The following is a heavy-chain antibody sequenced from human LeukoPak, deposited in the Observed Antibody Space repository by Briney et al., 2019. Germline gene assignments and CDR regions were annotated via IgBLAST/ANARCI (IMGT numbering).Heavy chain of an antibody. J-gene: IGHJ4*02. Sequence: SETLSLTCTVSGESISGYYWSWIRQPPGKGLEWIGYIYYSGSTNYNPSLKSRVTISVDTSKNQFSLKLSSVTAADTAVYYCARGVVIAPQTFDYWGQGTLVTVSS. CDR3: ARGVVIAPQTFDY. D-gene: IGHD2-21*01. CDR2: IYYSGST. V-gene: IGHV4-59*01. CDR1: GESISGYY.